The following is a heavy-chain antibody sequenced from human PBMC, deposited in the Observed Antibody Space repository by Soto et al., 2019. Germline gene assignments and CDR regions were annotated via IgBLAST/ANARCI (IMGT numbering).Heavy chain of an antibody. V-gene: IGHV1-69*13. CDR1: GGTFSSYA. D-gene: IGHD3-10*01. CDR3: ARESPYGSGTFDY. Sequence: GASVKVSCKASGGTFSSYAISWVRQAPGQGLEWMGGIIPIFGTANYAQKFQGRVTITADESTSTAYMELSSLRSEDTAVYYCARESPYGSGTFDYWGRGTLVTVSS. J-gene: IGHJ4*02. CDR2: IIPIFGTA.